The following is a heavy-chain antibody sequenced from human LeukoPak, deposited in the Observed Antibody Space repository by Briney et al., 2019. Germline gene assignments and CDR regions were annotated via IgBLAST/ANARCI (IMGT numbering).Heavy chain of an antibody. D-gene: IGHD2-15*01. J-gene: IGHJ4*02. CDR1: GFTFSSYW. Sequence: GGSLRLSCAASGFTFSSYWMSWVRQAPGKGLEWVAIIKQDGSEKYYVDSVKGRFTISRDNAKNSLYLQMNSLRAEDTAVYYCAKWGCSGGSCYPFDYWGQGTLVTVSS. V-gene: IGHV3-7*03. CDR2: IKQDGSEK. CDR3: AKWGCSGGSCYPFDY.